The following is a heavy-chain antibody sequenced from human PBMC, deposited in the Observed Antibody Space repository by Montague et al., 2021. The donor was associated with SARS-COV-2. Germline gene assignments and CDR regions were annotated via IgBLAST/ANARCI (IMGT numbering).Heavy chain of an antibody. D-gene: IGHD2-15*01. CDR3: ARIGGGGSCYSGAFDN. J-gene: IGHJ3*02. CDR1: GFSLSTSGMC. V-gene: IGHV2-70*11. CDR2: IDWDDDK. Sequence: PALVKPTQTLTLTCTFSGFSLSTSGMCVSWIRQPPGKALEWLARIDWDDDKHYSTSLKTRLTISKDTSKDQVVLTMTKMDPVDTATYYCARIGGGGSCYSGAFDNWEQGTMVTVSS.